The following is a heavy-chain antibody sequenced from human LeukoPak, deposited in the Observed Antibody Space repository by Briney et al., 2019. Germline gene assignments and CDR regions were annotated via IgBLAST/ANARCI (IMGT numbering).Heavy chain of an antibody. V-gene: IGHV1-69*06. Sequence: SVKVSCKASGGTFSSSGINWVRQAPGQELEWVGGIIPIFDTPNYAHKFQGRVTITADKSTSTAYMELSSLRSEDTAVYYCTRGAFNYNDGYYHGMDVWGKGTTVTVSS. J-gene: IGHJ6*04. CDR1: GGTFSSSG. CDR3: TRGAFNYNDGYYHGMDV. CDR2: IIPIFDTP. D-gene: IGHD1-1*01.